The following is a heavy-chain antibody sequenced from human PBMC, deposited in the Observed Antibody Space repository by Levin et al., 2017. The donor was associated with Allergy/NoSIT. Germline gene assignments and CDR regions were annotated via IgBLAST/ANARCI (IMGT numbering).Heavy chain of an antibody. CDR1: GGSISSYY. V-gene: IGHV4-59*01. CDR3: ARGATVTQAVYYYGMDV. CDR2: IYYSGST. D-gene: IGHD4-11*01. J-gene: IGHJ6*02. Sequence: SETLSLTCTVSGGSISSYYWSWIRQPPGKGLEWIGYIYYSGSTNYNPSLKSRVTISVDTSKNQFSLKLSSVTAADTAVYYCARGATVTQAVYYYGMDVWGQGTTVTVSS.